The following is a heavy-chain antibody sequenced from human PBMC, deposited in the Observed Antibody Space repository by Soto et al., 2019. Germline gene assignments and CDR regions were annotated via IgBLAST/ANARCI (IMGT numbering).Heavy chain of an antibody. Sequence: GGSLRLSCAASGFVFSDYGMHWVRQAPGEGLEWVALISFDGRNQYYADSVKGRFTISRDNSQNTLYLQLNSLSPEATALFYCAKDDCGSPSCYRRSAFDVWRRETMVT. CDR2: ISFDGRNQ. CDR1: GFVFSDYG. CDR3: AKDDCGSPSCYRRSAFDV. D-gene: IGHD2-2*02. V-gene: IGHV3-30*18. J-gene: IGHJ3*01.